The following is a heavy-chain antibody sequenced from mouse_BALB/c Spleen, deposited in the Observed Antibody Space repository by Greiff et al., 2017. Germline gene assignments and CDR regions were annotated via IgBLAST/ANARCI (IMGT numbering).Heavy chain of an antibody. Sequence: DVKLVESGGGLVKPGGSLKLSCAASGFTFSSYAMSWVRQSPEKRLEWVAEISSGGSYTYYPDTVTGRFTISRDNAKNTLYLEMSSLRSEDTAMYYCARDTLEYGNFDYWGQGTTLTDSS. D-gene: IGHD2-10*02. CDR2: ISSGGSYT. V-gene: IGHV5-9-4*01. J-gene: IGHJ2*01. CDR3: ARDTLEYGNFDY. CDR1: GFTFSSYA.